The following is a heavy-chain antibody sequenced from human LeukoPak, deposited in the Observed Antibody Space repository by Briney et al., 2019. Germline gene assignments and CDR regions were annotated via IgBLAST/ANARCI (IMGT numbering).Heavy chain of an antibody. CDR2: IWYDGSEK. Sequence: PGTSLRLSCAASGYTFSDHGMQWVRQAPGKGLEWVAIIWYDGSEKYYSDSVKGRFSVSRDNSRNTVDLQMNSLRAEDTAVYYWERWLGPLSSMDIWGQGTTVTVS. D-gene: IGHD3-22*01. CDR1: GYTFSDHG. CDR3: ERWLGPLSSMDI. V-gene: IGHV3-33*01. J-gene: IGHJ6*02.